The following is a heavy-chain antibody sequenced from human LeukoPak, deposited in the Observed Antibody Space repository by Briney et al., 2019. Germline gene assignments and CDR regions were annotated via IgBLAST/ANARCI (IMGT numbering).Heavy chain of an antibody. V-gene: IGHV1-46*01. CDR2: INPSGGST. Sequence: ASVKVSCKASGYTFTSYYMHWVRQAPGQGLEWMGIINPSGGSTSYAQKFQGRVTMTRDMSTSTVYMELSSLRSEDTAVYYCARGTPMAAAATPRWFDPWGQGTLVTVSS. CDR1: GYTFTSYY. CDR3: ARGTPMAAAATPRWFDP. J-gene: IGHJ5*02. D-gene: IGHD6-25*01.